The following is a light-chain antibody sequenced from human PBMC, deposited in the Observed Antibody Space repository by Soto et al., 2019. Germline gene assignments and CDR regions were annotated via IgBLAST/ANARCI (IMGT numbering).Light chain of an antibody. CDR2: DTS. J-gene: IGKJ3*01. V-gene: IGKV3-11*01. CDR1: QSVRSY. Sequence: EIMLTQSPATLSLSPGERATLSCRASQSVRSYLAWYQQKPGQAPRLLIYDTSNRATGIPARFSGSGSGTDFTLTISSLEPEDFVVYYCQQRTNWSRSFTFARGTKVGIK. CDR3: QQRTNWSRSFT.